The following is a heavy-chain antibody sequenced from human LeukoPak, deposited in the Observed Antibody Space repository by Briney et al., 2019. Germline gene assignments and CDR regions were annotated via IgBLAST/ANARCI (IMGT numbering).Heavy chain of an antibody. CDR1: GYTFTGYY. D-gene: IGHD5-24*01. CDR2: INPNSGGT. CDR3: ARGRIERYDAFDI. Sequence: GASVKVSCKASGYTFTGYYMHWVRQAPGQGLEWMGWINPNSGGTNYAQKFQGRVTMTRDTSISTAYMELSGLRSDDTAVYYCARGRIERYDAFDIWGQGTMVTVSS. J-gene: IGHJ3*02. V-gene: IGHV1-2*02.